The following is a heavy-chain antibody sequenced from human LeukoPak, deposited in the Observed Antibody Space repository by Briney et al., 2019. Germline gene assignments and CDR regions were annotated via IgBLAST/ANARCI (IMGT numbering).Heavy chain of an antibody. D-gene: IGHD6-13*01. V-gene: IGHV3-13*04. Sequence: PGGSLRLSCAASGFTFSSYDMHWVRQATGKGLEWVSGIGSAGDTYYPASVKGRFTISRENGKKSLYLQMNSLRAGDSTVYYCARAGGSGWYAFEVWGQGTMVTVSS. CDR2: IGSAGDT. CDR1: GFTFSSYD. J-gene: IGHJ3*01. CDR3: ARAGGSGWYAFEV.